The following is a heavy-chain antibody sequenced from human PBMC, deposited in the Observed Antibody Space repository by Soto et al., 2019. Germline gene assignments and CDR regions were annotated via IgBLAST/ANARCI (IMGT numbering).Heavy chain of an antibody. V-gene: IGHV3-33*01. CDR2: IWYDGSNK. CDR3: ARGYGVKSGTFDF. Sequence: QVQLVESGGGVVQPGRSLRLSCAASGFTFSSYDMHWVRQAPGKGLDWVAVIWYDGSNKDYADSVKGRFTISRDNSKNTLYLQMNSLRGEDTAVYYCARGYGVKSGTFDFWGQGTMVTVPS. D-gene: IGHD4-17*01. CDR1: GFTFSSYD. J-gene: IGHJ3*01.